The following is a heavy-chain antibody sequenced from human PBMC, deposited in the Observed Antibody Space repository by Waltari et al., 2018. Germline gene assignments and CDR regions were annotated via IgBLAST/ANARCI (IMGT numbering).Heavy chain of an antibody. J-gene: IGHJ3*02. V-gene: IGHV3-53*01. CDR3: ARVIGPYDAFDI. Sequence: EGQLVELGGDCTQPGGFLRLPSAVSGSNVTAHYMTWVRQAPVKGLEWVSVLYVIGTTYYADSVKGRFIISGDTDKNTLYLQMNSLRAEDTAVYFCARVIGPYDAFDIWGQGTHVTVSS. CDR2: LYVIGTT. CDR1: GSNVTAHY.